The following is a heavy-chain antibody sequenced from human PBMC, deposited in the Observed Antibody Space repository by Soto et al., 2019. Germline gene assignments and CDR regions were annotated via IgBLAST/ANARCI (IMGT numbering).Heavy chain of an antibody. V-gene: IGHV1-18*01. CDR1: GFTFTSSA. Sequence: ASVKVSCKASGFTFTSSAMQWVRQAPGQGLEWMGWISGYNGNTKYAQKLQGRVTVTTDTSTSTAYMELRSLISDDTAVYYCARTTAYETSGYYYHTYWGQGTQVTVSS. J-gene: IGHJ4*02. CDR3: ARTTAYETSGYYYHTY. CDR2: ISGYNGNT. D-gene: IGHD3-22*01.